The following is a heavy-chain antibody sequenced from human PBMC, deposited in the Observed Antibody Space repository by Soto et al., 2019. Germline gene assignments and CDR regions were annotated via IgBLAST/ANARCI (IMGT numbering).Heavy chain of an antibody. CDR1: GFTFTTYS. CDR2: ISSSSDYI. J-gene: IGHJ4*02. CDR3: ARDQYGDYSLDY. Sequence: SGGCLRLSCAASGFTFTTYSINWVRKAPGKGLEWVASISSSSDYIYYGDSVKGRFTISRDNAKNSLYLQMHSLRAKDTAVYYCARDQYGDYSLDYWGQGTLVTVSS. V-gene: IGHV3-21*01. D-gene: IGHD4-17*01.